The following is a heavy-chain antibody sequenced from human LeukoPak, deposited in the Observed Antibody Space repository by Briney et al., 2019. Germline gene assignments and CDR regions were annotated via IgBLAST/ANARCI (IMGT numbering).Heavy chain of an antibody. CDR3: ATSTPYKGGSSGGWFDP. D-gene: IGHD1-26*01. Sequence: ASVKVSCKVSGYTLTELSMHWVRQAPGKGREGMGGFYPEDGETIYAQKFQGRVTMTEDTSTDTAYMELSSLRSEDTAVYYCATSTPYKGGSSGGWFDPWGQGTLVTVSS. V-gene: IGHV1-24*01. J-gene: IGHJ5*02. CDR1: GYTLTELS. CDR2: FYPEDGET.